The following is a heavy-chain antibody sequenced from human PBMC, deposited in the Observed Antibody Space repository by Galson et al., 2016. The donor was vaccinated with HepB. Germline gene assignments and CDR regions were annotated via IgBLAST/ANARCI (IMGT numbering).Heavy chain of an antibody. V-gene: IGHV1-69*13. J-gene: IGHJ4*02. Sequence: SVKVSCKASGGTFISYTISWVRQAPGQGLQWMGEIVPLFNTPNYAPTFQGRVTITADESSSTAYMELGSLRSEDTAVYFCASNQGSGHRPQPYSFENWGQGTLVTVSS. CDR3: ASNQGSGHRPQPYSFEN. D-gene: IGHD3-10*01. CDR1: GGTFISYT. CDR2: IVPLFNTP.